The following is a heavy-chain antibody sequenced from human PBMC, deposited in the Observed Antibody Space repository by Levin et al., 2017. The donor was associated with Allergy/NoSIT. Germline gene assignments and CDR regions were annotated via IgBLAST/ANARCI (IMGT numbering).Heavy chain of an antibody. D-gene: IGHD3-10*01. CDR1: GFTFSSYS. J-gene: IGHJ3*02. Sequence: PGGSLRLSCAASGFTFSSYSMNWVRQAPGKGLEWVSYISSSSSTIYYADSVKGRFTISRDNAKNSLYLQMNSLRAEDTAVYYCARDVLLWFGELFRGDAFDIWGQGTMVTVSS. V-gene: IGHV3-48*01. CDR3: ARDVLLWFGELFRGDAFDI. CDR2: ISSSSSTI.